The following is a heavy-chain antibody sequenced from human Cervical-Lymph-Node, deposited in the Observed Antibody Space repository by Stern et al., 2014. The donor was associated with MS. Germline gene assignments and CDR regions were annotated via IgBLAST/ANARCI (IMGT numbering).Heavy chain of an antibody. V-gene: IGHV4-4*07. CDR3: AKSNSWYSEAFFDL. CDR2: MYSSGST. Sequence: VQLVESGPGLVKPSETLSLTCSVSGGSISGYYWSWFRQPAGRGLEWIGRMYSSGSTNYNPSLKSRLTMSVDTSKNQFSLKLSSVTVADTAVYYCAKSNSWYSEAFFDLWGRGTLVTVSS. D-gene: IGHD6-13*01. CDR1: GGSISGYY. J-gene: IGHJ2*01.